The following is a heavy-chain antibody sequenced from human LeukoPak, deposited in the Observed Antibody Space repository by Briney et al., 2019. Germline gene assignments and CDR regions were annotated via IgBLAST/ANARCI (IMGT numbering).Heavy chain of an antibody. V-gene: IGHV4-61*02. CDR3: ARGVYSSSWFMDV. D-gene: IGHD6-13*01. Sequence: SETLSLTCTVSGGSISSSSYYWGWIRQPPGKGLEWIGRIYTSGSTNYNPSLKSRVTISVDTSKNQFSLKLSSVTAADTAVYYCARGVYSSSWFMDVWGQGTTVTVSS. CDR2: IYTSGST. CDR1: GGSISSSSYY. J-gene: IGHJ6*02.